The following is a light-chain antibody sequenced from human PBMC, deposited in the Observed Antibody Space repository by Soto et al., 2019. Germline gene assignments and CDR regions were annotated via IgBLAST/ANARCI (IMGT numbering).Light chain of an antibody. V-gene: IGKV3-15*01. CDR3: QHYNQWPNT. J-gene: IGKJ2*01. Sequence: IVLTQSTAPLSVSPGERATLSCRARQTIDTTLAWYQRKPGQAPRLLIYDASTRATGVPARFIGSGSGTDFTLTSSSRQSEDFAVYYCQHYNQWPNTFGQGTKVDIK. CDR1: QTIDTT. CDR2: DAS.